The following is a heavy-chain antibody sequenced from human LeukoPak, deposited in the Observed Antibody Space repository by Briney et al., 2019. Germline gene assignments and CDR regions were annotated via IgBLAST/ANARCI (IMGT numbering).Heavy chain of an antibody. J-gene: IGHJ4*02. V-gene: IGHV1-46*01. CDR2: INPSGGST. CDR3: ARAESNVDFWSGYYRDY. CDR1: GYTFTSYY. Sequence: ASVKVSCKASGYTFTSYYMHGVRQAPGQGLEWMGIINPSGGSTSYAQKFQGRVTMTRDTSTSTVYMELSSLRSEDTAVYYCARAESNVDFWSGYYRDYWGQGTLVTVSS. D-gene: IGHD3-3*01.